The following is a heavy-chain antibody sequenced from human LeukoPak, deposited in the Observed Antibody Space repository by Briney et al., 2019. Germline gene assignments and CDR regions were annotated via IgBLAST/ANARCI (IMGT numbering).Heavy chain of an antibody. V-gene: IGHV2-70*04. D-gene: IGHD6-13*01. CDR2: IDWDDDT. J-gene: IGHJ4*02. CDR3: ARIYSDSGSYHSDH. Sequence: SGPALVKPTQTLTLTCTFSGFSLSTSGVRVSWIRQPPGRALEWLARIDWDDDTFYTPSLKTRLTISKDTSKNQVVLTMTNMDPVDTATYYCARIYSDSGSYHSDHWGRGTLVTVSS. CDR1: GFSLSTSGVR.